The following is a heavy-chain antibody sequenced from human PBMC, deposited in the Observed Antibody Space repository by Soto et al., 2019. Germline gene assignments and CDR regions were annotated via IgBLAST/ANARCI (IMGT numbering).Heavy chain of an antibody. J-gene: IGHJ4*02. V-gene: IGHV3-23*01. CDR1: GFTFSSYA. CDR2: ISGSGGST. D-gene: IGHD3-9*01. Sequence: GGSLRLSCAASGFTFSSYAMSWVRQAPGKGLEWVSAISGSGGSTYYADSVKGRFTISRDNSKNTLYLQMNSLRAEDTAVYYCAKGFYYDILTGYSSFDYWGQGTLVTVSS. CDR3: AKGFYYDILTGYSSFDY.